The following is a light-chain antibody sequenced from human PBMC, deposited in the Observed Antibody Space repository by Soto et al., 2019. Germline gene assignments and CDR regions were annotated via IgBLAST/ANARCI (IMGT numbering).Light chain of an antibody. CDR1: SSDVGGYDY. V-gene: IGLV2-14*03. J-gene: IGLJ2*01. CDR2: EVF. Sequence: QSALTQPASVSGSPGQSITIPCTGTSSDVGGYDYVSWYQQHPGKVPKLMIYEVFRRPSGISDRFSGSKSGNTASLTISGLQAEDEAHYYCCSYTTTSTFVFGGGTKLTVL. CDR3: CSYTTTSTFV.